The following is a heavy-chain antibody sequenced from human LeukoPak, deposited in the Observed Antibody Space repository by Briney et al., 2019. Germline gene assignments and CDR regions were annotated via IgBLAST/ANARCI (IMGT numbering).Heavy chain of an antibody. D-gene: IGHD1-26*01. CDR1: GFPFSTFW. CDR2: INEGGSVK. J-gene: IGHJ4*02. V-gene: IGHV3-7*01. CDR3: AREIIGGASFLDY. Sequence: GGSLRLSCAVSGFPFSTFWMGWVRQAPGKGLERVGNINEGGSVKFYLDSVKGRFTISRDNAKNSLYLQLNSLRAEDTAVYFCAREIIGGASFLDYWGQGTLVSVSS.